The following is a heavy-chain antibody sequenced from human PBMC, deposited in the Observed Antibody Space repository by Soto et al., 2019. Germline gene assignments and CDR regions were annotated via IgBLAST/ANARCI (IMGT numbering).Heavy chain of an antibody. CDR1: GGSISSYY. Sequence: PSETLSLTCTVSGGSISSYYWSWIRQPPGKGLERIGYIYYSGSTNYNPSLKSRVTISVDTSKNQFSLKLSSVTAADTAVYYCAMGSGGHKASDYWGQGTLVTVSS. CDR3: AMGSGGHKASDY. D-gene: IGHD3-10*01. J-gene: IGHJ4*02. CDR2: IYYSGST. V-gene: IGHV4-59*01.